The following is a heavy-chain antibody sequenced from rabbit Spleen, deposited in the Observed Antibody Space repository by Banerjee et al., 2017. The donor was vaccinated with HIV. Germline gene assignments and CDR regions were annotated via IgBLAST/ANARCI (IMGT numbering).Heavy chain of an antibody. V-gene: IGHV1S45*01. CDR1: GFSFSDRDV. D-gene: IGHD1-1*01. J-gene: IGHJ4*01. Sequence: QEQLVESGGGLVQPEGSLTLTCKASGFSFSDRDVMCWVRQAPGKGLEWIACINTATGKGVYASWAKGRFTFSKTSSTTVTLQMTSLTVADTATYFCTRDDGSGHYIDGYFNFWGPGTLVTVS. CDR3: TRDDGSGHYIDGYFNF. CDR2: INTATGKG.